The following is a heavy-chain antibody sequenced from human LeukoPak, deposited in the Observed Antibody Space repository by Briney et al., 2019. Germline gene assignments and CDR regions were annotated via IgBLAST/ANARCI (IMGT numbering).Heavy chain of an antibody. CDR3: ARDLGYCSSTSCQQAYYFDY. D-gene: IGHD2-2*01. V-gene: IGHV3-21*01. CDR1: GFTFSSYS. CDR2: ISSSSSYI. Sequence: PGGSLRLSCAASGFTFSSYSMNWVRQAPGKGLEWVSSISSSSSYIYYADSVKGRFTISRDNAKNSLYLQMNSLRAEDTAEYYCARDLGYCSSTSCQQAYYFDYWGQGTLVTVSS. J-gene: IGHJ4*02.